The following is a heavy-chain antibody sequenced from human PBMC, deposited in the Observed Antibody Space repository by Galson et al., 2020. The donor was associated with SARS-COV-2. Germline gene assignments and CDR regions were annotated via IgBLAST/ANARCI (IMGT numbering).Heavy chain of an antibody. CDR2: ISRSGSTI. J-gene: IGHJ6*02. CDR3: ARVIEFTIFGVVINYYYYGMDV. V-gene: IGHV3-11*01. Sequence: TGGSLRLSCAASGFTFSDYYMSWIRQAPGKGLEWVSYISRSGSTIYYADSVKGRFTISRDNAKNSLYLQMNSLRAEDTAVYYCARVIEFTIFGVVINYYYYGMDVWGQGTTVTVSS. D-gene: IGHD3-3*01. CDR1: GFTFSDYY.